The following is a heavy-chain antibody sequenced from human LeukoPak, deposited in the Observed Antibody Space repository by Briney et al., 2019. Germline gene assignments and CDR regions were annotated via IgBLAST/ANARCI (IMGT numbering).Heavy chain of an antibody. CDR3: AKGGLRDGYSYAS. J-gene: IGHJ5*02. CDR2: INSDGSST. V-gene: IGHV3-74*01. Sequence: GGSLRLSCAASGFTFSSYWMHWVRQAPGKGLVWVSRINSDGSSTSFADSVKGRFTISRDNAKNTLSLQMNSLRAADTAVYYCAKGGLRDGYSYASWGQGTLITVSS. D-gene: IGHD5-24*01. CDR1: GFTFSSYW.